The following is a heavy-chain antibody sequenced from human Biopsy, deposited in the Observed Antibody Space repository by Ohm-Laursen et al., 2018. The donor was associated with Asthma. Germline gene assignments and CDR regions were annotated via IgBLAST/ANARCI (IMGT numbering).Heavy chain of an antibody. CDR3: ASDFPKDYVRYNFQF. D-gene: IGHD4-17*01. CDR2: HDHEEGGT. V-gene: IGHV1-24*01. J-gene: IGHJ4*02. Sequence: SSVKVSCKISGYSLTDLSMHWVRQAPGQGLEWMGGHDHEEGGTVNARRFQGRVTMTEDTSTDTAYMELSSLSSDDTAVYYCASDFPKDYVRYNFQFWGQGTLVPVSS. CDR1: GYSLTDLS.